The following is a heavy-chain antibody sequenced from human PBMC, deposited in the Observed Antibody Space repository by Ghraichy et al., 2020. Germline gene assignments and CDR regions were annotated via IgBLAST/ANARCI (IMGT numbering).Heavy chain of an antibody. CDR1: GGSISSSDYY. Sequence: SETLSLTCTVSGGSISSSDYYWGWIRQPPGKGLEWIGSIYYSGNTYYNPSLKSRVSISVDTSKNQFSLKLSPVTAADTAVYYCASQPDFWSGYYTGWVDPWGQGTLVTVSS. CDR2: IYYSGNT. J-gene: IGHJ5*02. CDR3: ASQPDFWSGYYTGWVDP. V-gene: IGHV4-39*01. D-gene: IGHD3-3*01.